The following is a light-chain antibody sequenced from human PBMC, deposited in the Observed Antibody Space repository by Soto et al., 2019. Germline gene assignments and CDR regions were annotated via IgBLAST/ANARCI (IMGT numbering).Light chain of an antibody. CDR3: QQYDSSPLT. V-gene: IGKV3-20*01. Sequence: EIVLTQSPGTLSLSPGERATLSCRASQSVSSNFLAWYQQKPSQAPRLLIYGASSRATGIPDRFSGSGSGTDFTLTISRLEPEDFAVYYCQQYDSSPLTFGGGTKVEIK. J-gene: IGKJ4*01. CDR1: QSVSSNF. CDR2: GAS.